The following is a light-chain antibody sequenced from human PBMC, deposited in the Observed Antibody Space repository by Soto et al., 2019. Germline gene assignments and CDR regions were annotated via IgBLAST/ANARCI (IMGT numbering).Light chain of an antibody. CDR2: GAS. V-gene: IGKV3-20*01. Sequence: EFVLTQSPGTLSLSPGERATLSGRASQSVSNNYLAWYQQKPGQAPRLLIYGASSRASGIPDRFSGSGSGTDFILTISRLEPEDFAVYYCQQYGSSPRTFGQGTKVEVK. J-gene: IGKJ1*01. CDR3: QQYGSSPRT. CDR1: QSVSNNY.